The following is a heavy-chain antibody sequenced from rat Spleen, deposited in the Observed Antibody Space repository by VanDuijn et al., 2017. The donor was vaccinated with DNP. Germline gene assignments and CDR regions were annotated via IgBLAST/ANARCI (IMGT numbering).Heavy chain of an antibody. CDR3: ARGGGKEGFGY. V-gene: IGHV2-27*01. J-gene: IGHJ3*01. CDR2: IQSGGST. Sequence: QVQLKESGPGLVQPSQTLSLTCTVSGFSLTSYHVHWVRQPPGKGLEWMGRIQSGGSTDYNSALKSRLSISRDTSKSQVFLKMNGLQTEDTATYYCARGGGKEGFGYWGQGTLVTVSS. CDR1: GFSLTSYH. D-gene: IGHD1-11*01.